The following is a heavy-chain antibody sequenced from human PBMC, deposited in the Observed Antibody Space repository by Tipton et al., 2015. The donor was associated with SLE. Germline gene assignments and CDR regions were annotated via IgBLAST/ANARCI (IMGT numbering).Heavy chain of an antibody. Sequence: TLSLTCNVSDDSVTSHYWTWIRQPPGKGLEWIGYMYYIGSPNYYSGSTNYNASLKSRVTISIDASANQFSLNLNSVTAADTAVYYCSRFRGGRNFFDYWGQGIPVTVSS. J-gene: IGHJ4*02. CDR2: MYYIGSPNYYSGST. CDR3: SRFRGGRNFFDY. D-gene: IGHD1-1*01. V-gene: IGHV4-59*02. CDR1: DDSVTSHY.